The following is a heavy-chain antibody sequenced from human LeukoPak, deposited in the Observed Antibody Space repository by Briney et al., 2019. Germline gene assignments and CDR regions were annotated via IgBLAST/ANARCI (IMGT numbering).Heavy chain of an antibody. V-gene: IGHV3-23*01. CDR1: EFTFSTYW. J-gene: IGHJ6*03. CDR2: ISGSGDST. D-gene: IGHD3-10*01. Sequence: GGSLRLSCAASEFTFSTYWMSWVRQAPGKGLEWVSTISGSGDSTYYADSVKGRFTISRDHSKNTLYLQMNSLRAEDTAVYYCAKMSGRNYGSVIGPTKGYMDVWGKGTTVTVSS. CDR3: AKMSGRNYGSVIGPTKGYMDV.